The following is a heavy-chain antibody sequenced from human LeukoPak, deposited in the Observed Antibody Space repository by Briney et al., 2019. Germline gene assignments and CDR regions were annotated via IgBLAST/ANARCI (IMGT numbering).Heavy chain of an antibody. V-gene: IGHV3-48*01. Sequence: QPGGSLRPSCAASGFTFSSYSMNWVRQAPGKGLEWVSYISRSGSTIYYADSVKGRFIISRDNPRNTLYLQMNILRTEDTAVYYCAKEGTPHVSTWYDLWGQGTQVIVSS. D-gene: IGHD3-10*01. CDR2: ISRSGSTI. CDR1: GFTFSSYS. J-gene: IGHJ5*02. CDR3: AKEGTPHVSTWYDL.